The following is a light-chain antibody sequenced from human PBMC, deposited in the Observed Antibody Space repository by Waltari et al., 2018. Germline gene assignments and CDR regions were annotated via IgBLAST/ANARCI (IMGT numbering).Light chain of an antibody. CDR3: AAWDDSLSGRV. CDR1: SSNIGNNA. Sequence: QSVLTQPPSVSEAPRQRVTISCSGSSSNIGNNAVNWYQQLPGKAPKLLIYYDDLLPSGVSDRFSGSKSGTSASLAIGGLQSEDEADYYCAAWDDSLSGRVFGGGTKLTVL. J-gene: IGLJ3*02. V-gene: IGLV1-36*01. CDR2: YDD.